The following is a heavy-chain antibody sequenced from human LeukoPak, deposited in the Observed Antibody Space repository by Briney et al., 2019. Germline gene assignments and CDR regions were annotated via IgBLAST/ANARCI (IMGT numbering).Heavy chain of an antibody. D-gene: IGHD6-19*01. Sequence: SETLSLICSVSGGSTSSTNYYWGWIRQPPGKGLECIGSIYYNGRTYYNPSLKSRVTISVDTSKNQFFLKLSSVTAADTAVYYCARILYSSNIDYWGQGSLVTVSS. J-gene: IGHJ4*02. CDR3: ARILYSSNIDY. V-gene: IGHV4-39*07. CDR1: GGSTSSTNYY. CDR2: IYYNGRT.